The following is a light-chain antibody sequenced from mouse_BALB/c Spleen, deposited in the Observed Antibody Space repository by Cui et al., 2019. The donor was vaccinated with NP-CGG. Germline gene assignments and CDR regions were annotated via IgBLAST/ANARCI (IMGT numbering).Light chain of an antibody. CDR2: GTN. CDR3: ALWYSNHWV. Sequence: QAVVTSESALTTSTGETLTLTCRSSSRAVTTSNYANWIQEKPDHLFTGLIGGTNNRVPGVPARFSGSLIGDKAALTITGAQTEDEAIYFCALWYSNHWVFGGGTKLTVL. CDR1: SRAVTTSNY. J-gene: IGLJ1*01. V-gene: IGLV1*01.